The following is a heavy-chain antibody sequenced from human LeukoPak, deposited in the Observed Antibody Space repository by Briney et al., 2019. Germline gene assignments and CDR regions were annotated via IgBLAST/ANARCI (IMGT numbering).Heavy chain of an antibody. Sequence: PGGSLRLSCAASGFTVSSNYMSWVRQAPGKGLEWVANIKQDGSEKYYVDSVRGRFSISRDNAKNSVHLQMDSLRAEDTAVYYCATKAGDCSTTIYCAQFDYWGQGALVTVSS. V-gene: IGHV3-7*01. J-gene: IGHJ4*02. CDR2: IKQDGSEK. CDR3: ATKAGDCSTTIYCAQFDY. CDR1: GFTVSSNY. D-gene: IGHD2-2*01.